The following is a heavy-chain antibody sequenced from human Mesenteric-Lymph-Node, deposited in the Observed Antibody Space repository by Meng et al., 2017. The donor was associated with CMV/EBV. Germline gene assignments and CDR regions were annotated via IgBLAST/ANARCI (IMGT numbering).Heavy chain of an antibody. J-gene: IGHJ4*02. CDR2: INHSGST. V-gene: IGHV4-34*01. Sequence: SETLSLTCAVYGGSFIGYYWSWIRQPPGKGLEWIGEINHSGSTNYNPSLKSRVTISVDTSKNQFSLKLSSVTAADTAVYYCARGSLGATYYFDYWGQGTLVTVSS. CDR3: ARGSLGATYYFDY. CDR1: GGSFIGYY. D-gene: IGHD1-26*01.